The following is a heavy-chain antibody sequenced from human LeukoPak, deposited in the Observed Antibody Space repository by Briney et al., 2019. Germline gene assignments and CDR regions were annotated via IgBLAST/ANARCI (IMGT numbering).Heavy chain of an antibody. D-gene: IGHD6-13*01. CDR2: IYYSGST. Sequence: PSETLSLTCTVSGGSISSSNYYWGWIRQPPGKGLEWIGNIYYSGSTYYNPSLKSRVTISLDTSKNQFSLKLSSVTAADTAVYYCARAYFSSWYMNWFDPWGQGTLVTVSS. V-gene: IGHV4-39*07. CDR3: ARAYFSSWYMNWFDP. J-gene: IGHJ5*02. CDR1: GGSISSSNYY.